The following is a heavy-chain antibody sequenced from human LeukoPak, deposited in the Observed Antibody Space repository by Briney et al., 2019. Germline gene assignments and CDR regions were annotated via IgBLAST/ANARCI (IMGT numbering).Heavy chain of an antibody. CDR3: ARYYYDSSGYYFDY. CDR1: GGSISSSSYY. D-gene: IGHD3-22*01. Sequence: SETLSLTCTVSGGSISSSSYYWSWIRQPPGKGLEWIGEINHSGSTNYNPSLKSRVTISVDTSKNQFSLKLSSVTAADTAVYYCARYYYDSSGYYFDYWGQGTLVTVSS. CDR2: INHSGST. V-gene: IGHV4-39*07. J-gene: IGHJ4*02.